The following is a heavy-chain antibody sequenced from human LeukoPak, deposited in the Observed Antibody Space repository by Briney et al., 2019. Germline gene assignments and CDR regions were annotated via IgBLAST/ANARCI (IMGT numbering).Heavy chain of an antibody. CDR3: AESEGFWSGYHYPQYFQH. D-gene: IGHD3-3*01. Sequence: GGSLRLSCAASGFTFSSYAMSWVRQAPGKGLEWVSAISGSGGSTYYADSVKGRFTISRDNSKNTLYLQMNSLRAEDTAVYYCAESEGFWSGYHYPQYFQHWGQGTLVTVSS. J-gene: IGHJ1*01. V-gene: IGHV3-23*01. CDR1: GFTFSSYA. CDR2: ISGSGGST.